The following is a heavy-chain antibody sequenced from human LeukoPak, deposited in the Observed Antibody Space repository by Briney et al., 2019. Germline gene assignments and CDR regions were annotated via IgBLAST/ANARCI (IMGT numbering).Heavy chain of an antibody. CDR1: GFTFSSYS. V-gene: IGHV3-21*01. J-gene: IGHJ4*02. CDR3: ASPCSGGSCYPY. CDR2: ISSSSSYI. D-gene: IGHD2-15*01. Sequence: GGSLRLSCAASGFTFSSYSMNWVRQAPGKGLEWVSSISSSSSYIYYADSVKGRFTISRDNAKNSLYLQMNSLRAEDTAVYYCASPCSGGSCYPYWGQGTLVTVSS.